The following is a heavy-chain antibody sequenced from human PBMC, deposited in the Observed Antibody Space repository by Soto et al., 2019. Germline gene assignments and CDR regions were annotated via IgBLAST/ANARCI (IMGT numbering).Heavy chain of an antibody. Sequence: QVHLVQSGAEVKKPGASVKVSCKASGYTFTSYGITWVRQAPGQGLEWMGWISAHNGNTDYAQKLQGRVIVTRDTPTSTAHMERRSLIYDDTAVDYCARGRYGDYWGQGALVTVSS. V-gene: IGHV1-18*01. J-gene: IGHJ4*02. CDR1: GYTFTSYG. CDR3: ARGRYGDY. CDR2: ISAHNGNT. D-gene: IGHD1-1*01.